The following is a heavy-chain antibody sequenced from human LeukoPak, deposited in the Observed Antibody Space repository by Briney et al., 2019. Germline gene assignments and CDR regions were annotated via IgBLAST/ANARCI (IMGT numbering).Heavy chain of an antibody. CDR3: ASNCGYGGSPFYI. V-gene: IGHV4-39*07. D-gene: IGHD2-21*01. CDR2: MYYSEST. CDR1: GGSISSSSYY. J-gene: IGHJ3*02. Sequence: SETLSLTCTVSGGSISSSSYYWGWIRQPPGKGREWIGSMYYSESTYYHPSLKSRVTITVDTTQNQFSLTLSSVTAPDTTVYFCASNCGYGGSPFYIWGQGKMVTLSS.